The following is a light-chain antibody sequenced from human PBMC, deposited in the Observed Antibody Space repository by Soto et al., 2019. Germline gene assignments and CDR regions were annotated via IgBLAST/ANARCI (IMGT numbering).Light chain of an antibody. CDR2: AAS. CDR3: RQSSITPYT. J-gene: IGKJ2*01. CDR1: QSINSY. Sequence: DIQMTQSPSSLSASVGDRVTITCRASQSINSYLNWYQQKPGKAPKLLIYAASSLQSGVPLRFSGSGSGTDFTLTISSLQPEDFATYYCRQSSITPYTFGQGTKLKIK. V-gene: IGKV1-39*01.